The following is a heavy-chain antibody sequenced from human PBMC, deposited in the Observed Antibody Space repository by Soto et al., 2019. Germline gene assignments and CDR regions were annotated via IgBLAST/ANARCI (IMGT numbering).Heavy chain of an antibody. CDR2: INYSGST. Sequence: PSETLSLTCTVSGDSISRNSYYWGWIPQPPGKGLEWIGTINYSGSTYYSPSLKSRVTISVDTSKNQFSLKLTSVTAADTAVYYCASQTDEDSIYAPLDYWGQGTLVTVSS. CDR3: ASQTDEDSIYAPLDY. J-gene: IGHJ4*02. D-gene: IGHD3-22*01. V-gene: IGHV4-39*01. CDR1: GDSISRNSYY.